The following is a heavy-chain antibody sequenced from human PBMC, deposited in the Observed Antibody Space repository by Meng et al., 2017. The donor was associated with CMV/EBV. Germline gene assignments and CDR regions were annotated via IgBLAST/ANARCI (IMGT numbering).Heavy chain of an antibody. J-gene: IGHJ4*02. CDR1: GFTFSSYA. CDR2: ISYDGSNK. D-gene: IGHD6-19*01. CDR3: ARDRSRYSSGWLLDY. V-gene: IGHV3-30-3*01. Sequence: LSLTCAASGFTFSSYAMHWVRQAPGKGLEWVADISYDGSNKYYADSVKGRFTISRDNSKNTLYLQMNSLRAEDTAVYYCARDRSRYSSGWLLDYWGQGTLVTVSS.